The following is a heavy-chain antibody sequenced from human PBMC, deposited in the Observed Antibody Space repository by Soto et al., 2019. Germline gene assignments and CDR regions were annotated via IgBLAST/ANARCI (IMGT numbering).Heavy chain of an antibody. Sequence: ESGGGLVKPGGSLRLSCAASGFTFRDNYMTWIRQAPGKGLQWISYITSSGSYRHYADSVKGRFTISRDNANNSLYLQMNNLRAEDTAVYYCAKNPNYYYYMDVWGKGTTVIVSS. V-gene: IGHV3-11*01. CDR2: ITSSGSYR. CDR3: AKNPNYYYYMDV. J-gene: IGHJ6*03. CDR1: GFTFRDNY.